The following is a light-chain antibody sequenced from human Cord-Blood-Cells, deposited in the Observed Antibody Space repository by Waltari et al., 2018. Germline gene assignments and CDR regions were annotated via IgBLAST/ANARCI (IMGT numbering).Light chain of an antibody. CDR3: CSYAGSSTYV. Sequence: QSALTQPASVSGSPGQSITISCTGTSSDVGSYNLVSWYQQHPGKAPKLMIYEGSKRHSGVSKRFPGSKSGNTASLTISGLQAEDEADYYCCSYAGSSTYVFGTGTKVTVL. CDR1: SSDVGSYNL. V-gene: IGLV2-23*01. CDR2: EGS. J-gene: IGLJ1*01.